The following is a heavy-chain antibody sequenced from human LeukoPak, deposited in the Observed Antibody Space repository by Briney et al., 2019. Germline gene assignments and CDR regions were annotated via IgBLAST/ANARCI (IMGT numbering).Heavy chain of an antibody. CDR2: IKSKTDGGTT. J-gene: IGHJ6*02. CDR1: GFTFSNAW. CDR3: TTKGSGSYYKVYYYYGMDV. D-gene: IGHD3-10*01. V-gene: IGHV3-15*01. Sequence: GGSLRLSCAASGFTFSNAWMSWVRQAPGKGLEWVGRIKSKTDGGTTDYAAPVKGRFTISRDDSKNTLYLQMNSLKTEDAAVYYCTTKGSGSYYKVYYYYGMDVWGQGTTVTVPS.